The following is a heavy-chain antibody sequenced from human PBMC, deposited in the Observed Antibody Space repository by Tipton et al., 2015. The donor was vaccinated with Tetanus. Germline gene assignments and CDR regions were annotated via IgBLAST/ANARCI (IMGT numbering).Heavy chain of an antibody. CDR2: IYQSGST. J-gene: IGHJ5*02. CDR3: ARDRGQQFVSDWFDP. D-gene: IGHD6-6*01. Sequence: TLSLTCTVSGVSISGGRYYWSWIRQRPGKGLEWIGDIYQSGSTSYNPSLATRVTITADKSKNQFSLNLRSVTAADTAVYYCARDRGQQFVSDWFDPWGQGTLVTVSS. V-gene: IGHV4-30-2*01. CDR1: GVSISGGRYY.